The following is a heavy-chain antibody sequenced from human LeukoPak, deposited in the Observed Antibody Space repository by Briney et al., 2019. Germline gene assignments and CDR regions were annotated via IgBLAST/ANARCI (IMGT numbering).Heavy chain of an antibody. J-gene: IGHJ6*02. CDR3: ARVTGGYCSSTGCYALDV. V-gene: IGHV4-38-2*01. CDR1: EFSISSGFH. CDR2: IYHGGTT. Sequence: SETLSLTCVVSEFSISSGFHWGWIRQPPGKGLEWIGSIYHGGTTFYNPSLKSRVTISVDTSKNQFSLNVNSVTAADTAVYYCARVTGGYCSSTGCYALDVWGPGTTVTVSS. D-gene: IGHD2-2*01.